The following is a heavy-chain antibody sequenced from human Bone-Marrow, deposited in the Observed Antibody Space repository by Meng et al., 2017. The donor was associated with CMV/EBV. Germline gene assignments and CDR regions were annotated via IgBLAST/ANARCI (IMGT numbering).Heavy chain of an antibody. Sequence: SVKVSCKASGGTFSSYTISWVRQAPGQGLEWMGRIIPILGIANYAQKFQGRVTITADKSTSTAYMELSSLRSEDTAVYYCARDRGVCSSTDCYRSWYFQHWGQGTLVTVSS. V-gene: IGHV1-69*04. CDR3: ARDRGVCSSTDCYRSWYFQH. J-gene: IGHJ1*01. CDR1: GGTFSSYT. CDR2: IIPILGIA. D-gene: IGHD2-2*01.